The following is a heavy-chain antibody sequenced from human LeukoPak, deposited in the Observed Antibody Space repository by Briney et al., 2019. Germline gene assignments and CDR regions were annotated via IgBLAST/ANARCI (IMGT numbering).Heavy chain of an antibody. J-gene: IGHJ4*02. D-gene: IGHD6-19*01. Sequence: GESLKISCKGSGYSFTNYWIGLGRQMPGKGLGWVGIIYPGDSDTRYSPSFQGQVTISADKSISTAYLQWSSRKASDTAMYYCARLAAAGGSGWYGFDSSGEGTLVTVSP. CDR1: GYSFTNYW. CDR2: IYPGDSDT. V-gene: IGHV5-51*01. CDR3: ARLAAAGGSGWYGFDS.